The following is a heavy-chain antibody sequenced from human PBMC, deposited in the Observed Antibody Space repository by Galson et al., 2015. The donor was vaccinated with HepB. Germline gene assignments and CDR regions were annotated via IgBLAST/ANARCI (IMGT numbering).Heavy chain of an antibody. CDR2: IIPHSGAT. V-gene: IGHV1-2*02. CDR3: ARVPGLHFFDC. J-gene: IGHJ4*02. CDR1: GYTFTGYY. Sequence: SVKVSCKASGYTFTGYYVHWLRQAPGQGLEWMGWIIPHSGATNYAPKFQGRVTMTRVTTINTAYMELSSLTSDDTAVYYCARVPGLHFFDCWGQGTLVTVSS.